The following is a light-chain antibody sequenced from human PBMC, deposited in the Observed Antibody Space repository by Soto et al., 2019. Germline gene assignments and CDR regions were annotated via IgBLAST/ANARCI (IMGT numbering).Light chain of an antibody. CDR2: ATS. J-gene: IGKJ1*01. CDR3: QQYGSAPWT. CDR1: QSFNSRY. V-gene: IGKV3-20*01. Sequence: EIVLAQSPGTLSLSPGDRATLSCRASQSFNSRYLAWFQQRPGQAPRLLIYATSCRAADIPDRFSGSGSGTDFTLTINRLEPEDFAVYYCQQYGSAPWTFGQGTKVEIK.